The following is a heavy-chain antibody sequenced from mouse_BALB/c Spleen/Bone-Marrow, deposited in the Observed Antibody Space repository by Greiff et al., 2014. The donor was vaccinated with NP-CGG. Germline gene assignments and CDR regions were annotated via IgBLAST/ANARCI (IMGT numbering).Heavy chain of an antibody. CDR1: GFTFSDYY. J-gene: IGHJ4*01. D-gene: IGHD2-10*02. CDR3: ARSGERYGAMDY. Sequence: VQLKGSGGGLVKPGGSLKISCAASGFTFSDYYMYWGRQNPGKRLGWGGTISDGGGYTYYPDSVWGRFTISRDNAKNNLYLQMSSLKSEDTAMYYCARSGERYGAMDYWGQGTSVTVFS. CDR2: ISDGGGYT. V-gene: IGHV5-4*02.